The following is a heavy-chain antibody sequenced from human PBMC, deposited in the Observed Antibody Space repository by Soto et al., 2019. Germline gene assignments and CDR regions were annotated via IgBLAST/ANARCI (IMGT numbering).Heavy chain of an antibody. CDR3: ARAGEYSSSWYNWFAP. V-gene: IGHV1-69*01. Sequence: QVQLVPSGAEVKKPGSSVKVSCKASGGTFSSYAISWVRQAPGQGLEWMGGIIPIFGTANYAQKFQGRVTITAYESTRTAYMELSSLRSEDTAVYYCARAGEYSSSWYNWFAPWGQGTLVTVSS. CDR1: GGTFSSYA. D-gene: IGHD6-13*01. CDR2: IIPIFGTA. J-gene: IGHJ5*02.